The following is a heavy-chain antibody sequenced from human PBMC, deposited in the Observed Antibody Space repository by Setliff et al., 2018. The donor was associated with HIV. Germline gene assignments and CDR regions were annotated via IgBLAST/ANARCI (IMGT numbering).Heavy chain of an antibody. V-gene: IGHV4-30-4*08. CDR1: GGSISSGDYF. Sequence: PSESRSLAWTVTGGSISSGDYFLSWISQAPGKGLEWIGCIYYSGSSYYNPSLQSRVTISVYTSKNQVSLKLNSMTAADTAVYFCVRGPQWLVHKGRVYYFDYWGQGALVTVSS. CDR2: IYYSGSS. D-gene: IGHD6-19*01. CDR3: VRGPQWLVHKGRVYYFDY. J-gene: IGHJ4*02.